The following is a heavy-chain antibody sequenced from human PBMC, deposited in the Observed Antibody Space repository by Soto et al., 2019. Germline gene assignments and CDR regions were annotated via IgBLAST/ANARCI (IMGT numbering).Heavy chain of an antibody. CDR3: AREAYYDFWSGYYVSPHYYYYYMDV. J-gene: IGHJ6*03. V-gene: IGHV3-72*01. Sequence: GGSLRLSCAASGFTFSDHYMDWVRQAPGKGLEWVGRTRNKANSYTTEYAASVKGRFTISRDDSKNSLYLQMNSLKTEDTAVYYCAREAYYDFWSGYYVSPHYYYYYMDVWGKGTTVTVSS. CDR2: TRNKANSYTT. D-gene: IGHD3-3*01. CDR1: GFTFSDHY.